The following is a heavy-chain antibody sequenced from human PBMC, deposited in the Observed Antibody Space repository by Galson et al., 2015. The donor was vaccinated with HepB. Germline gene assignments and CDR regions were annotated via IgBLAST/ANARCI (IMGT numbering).Heavy chain of an antibody. D-gene: IGHD4-17*01. CDR2: INPSGGST. CDR3: AREGTVTKKVDY. CDR1: GYTLTTYY. V-gene: IGHV1-46*01. Sequence: SVKVSCKASGYTLTTYYMHWVRQAPGRGLEWMGIINPSGGSTSYAQKFQGRVTMTRDTSTSTVYMELSSLRSEDTAVYYCAREGTVTKKVDYWGQGTLVTVSS. J-gene: IGHJ4*02.